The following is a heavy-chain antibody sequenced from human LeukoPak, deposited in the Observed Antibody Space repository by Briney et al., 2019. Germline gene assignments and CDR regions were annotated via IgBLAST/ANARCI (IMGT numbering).Heavy chain of an antibody. J-gene: IGHJ4*02. V-gene: IGHV1-46*01. CDR1: GYTFTSCY. Sequence: ASVKVSCKASGYTFTSCYMHWVRQAPGQGLEWMGIINPSGGSTSYAQKFQGRVTMTRDTSTSTVYMELSSLRSEDTAVYYCARGTDAYDSSGYYQLLAPFDYWGQGTLVTVSS. CDR3: ARGTDAYDSSGYYQLLAPFDY. D-gene: IGHD3-22*01. CDR2: INPSGGST.